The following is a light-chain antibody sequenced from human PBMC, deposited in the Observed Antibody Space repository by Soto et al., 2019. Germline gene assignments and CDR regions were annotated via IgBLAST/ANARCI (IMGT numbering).Light chain of an antibody. Sequence: QSVLTQFASVSGSPGQSITISCTGTSSDVGGYNYVSWYQQHPGKAPKLLIYDVSNRPSGVSNRFSGSKSGNTASLTISGLQAEDEADYYCSSYTSSSTLVLFGGGTKVTVL. V-gene: IGLV2-14*03. J-gene: IGLJ2*01. CDR1: SSDVGGYNY. CDR3: SSYTSSSTLVL. CDR2: DVS.